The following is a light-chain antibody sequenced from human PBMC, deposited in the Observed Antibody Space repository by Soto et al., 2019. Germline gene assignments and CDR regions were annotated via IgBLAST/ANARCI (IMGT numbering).Light chain of an antibody. CDR2: AAS. CDR3: QQSYSTPYT. V-gene: IGKV1-39*01. J-gene: IGKJ2*01. CDR1: QSISTY. Sequence: DIQVTQSPSSLSASVGDRVTISCRASQSISTYLNWYQHKPGKAPKLLIHAASSLRSGVPSRFSGSGSGTDFTLTISSQQPEDFATYYRQQSYSTPYTFGQGTKLEIK.